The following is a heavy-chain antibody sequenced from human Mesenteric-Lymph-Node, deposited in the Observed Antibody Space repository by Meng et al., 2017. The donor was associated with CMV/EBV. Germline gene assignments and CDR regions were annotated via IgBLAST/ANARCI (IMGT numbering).Heavy chain of an antibody. CDR1: GGSISSSSYY. D-gene: IGHD6-13*01. CDR2: IYYSGST. V-gene: IGHV4-39*01. CDR3: ASHIIGAAAGKVFGY. Sequence: GSLRLSCTVSGGSISSSSYYWGWIRQPPGKGLEWIGSIYYSGSTYYNPSLKSRVTISVDTSKNQFSLKLSSVTAADTAVYYCASHIIGAAAGKVFGYWGQGTLVTVSS. J-gene: IGHJ4*02.